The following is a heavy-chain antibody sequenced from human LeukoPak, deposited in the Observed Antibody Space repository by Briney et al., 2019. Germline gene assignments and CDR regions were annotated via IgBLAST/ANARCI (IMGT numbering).Heavy chain of an antibody. CDR3: ARIPVAVGWFDP. CDR2: IYSGGST. J-gene: IGHJ5*02. Sequence: GGSLRLSCAASGFTVSSNYMSWVRQAPGKGLEWVSVIYSGGSTYYADSVKGRFTISRDNSKNTLYLQMNSLRAEDTAVYYCARIPVAVGWFDPWGQGTLVTVSS. CDR1: GFTVSSNY. D-gene: IGHD6-19*01. V-gene: IGHV3-53*01.